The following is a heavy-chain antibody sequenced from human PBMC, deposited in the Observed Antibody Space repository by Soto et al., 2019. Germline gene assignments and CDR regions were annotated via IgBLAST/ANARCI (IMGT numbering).Heavy chain of an antibody. CDR2: IIPVFGTP. CDR1: GGSLSNYG. D-gene: IGHD3-22*01. V-gene: IGHV1-69*12. CDR3: ARGDATKIVVTTYYGMDV. J-gene: IGHJ6*02. Sequence: QVQLVQSGAEVKKPGSSVKVSCKASGGSLSNYGISWVRQAPGQGLEWMGAIIPVFGTPNYAQKFQDRVTITADESTTTVYMVVRSLTSEDTAVYYCARGDATKIVVTTYYGMDVWGQGTTVTVSS.